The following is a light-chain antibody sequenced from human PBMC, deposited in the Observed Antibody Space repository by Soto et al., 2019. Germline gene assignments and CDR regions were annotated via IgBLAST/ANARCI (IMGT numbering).Light chain of an antibody. V-gene: IGKV3-20*01. J-gene: IGKJ1*01. CDR1: QSVSSNY. CDR2: GAS. Sequence: EIVLTQSPGTLSLSPGERATLSCRASQSVSSNYLAWYQQKPGQAPRLLIYGASSRATGIPDRFSGSRSGTDFTLAISRLETEDLGVYYCQQYGSSTWTFGLGTTVEI. CDR3: QQYGSSTWT.